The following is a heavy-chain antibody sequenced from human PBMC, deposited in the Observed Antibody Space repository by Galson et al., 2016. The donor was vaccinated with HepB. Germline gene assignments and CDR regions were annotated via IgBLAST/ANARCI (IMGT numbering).Heavy chain of an antibody. J-gene: IGHJ6*02. Sequence: TFSNYWMSWVRQPPGKGLEWIGSIYYSGSTYYNPSLQSRVTISVDTSKNQFSLKMSSVTAADTAVYYCARRFRYTYGPPYGMDVWGQGTTVTVSS. D-gene: IGHD5-18*01. CDR2: IYYSGST. CDR1: TFSNYW. CDR3: ARRFRYTYGPPYGMDV. V-gene: IGHV4-39*01.